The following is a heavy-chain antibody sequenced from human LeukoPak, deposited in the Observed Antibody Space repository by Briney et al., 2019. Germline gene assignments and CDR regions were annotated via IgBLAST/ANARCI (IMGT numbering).Heavy chain of an antibody. D-gene: IGHD3-22*01. CDR3: PSTQYYYDSSGFLN. CDR2: INHSGST. Sequence: SETLSLTCAVYGGSFSGYYWSWIRQPPGKGLEWIGEINHSGSTNYNPSLKSRVTISVDTSKNQFSLKLSSLTAADTAVYYCPSTQYYYDSSGFLNWGQGTLVTVSS. CDR1: GGSFSGYY. J-gene: IGHJ4*02. V-gene: IGHV4-34*01.